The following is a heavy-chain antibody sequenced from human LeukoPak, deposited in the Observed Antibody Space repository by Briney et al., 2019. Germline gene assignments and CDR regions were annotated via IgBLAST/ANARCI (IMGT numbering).Heavy chain of an antibody. V-gene: IGHV3-30*03. CDR3: ARDWASPGPTTI. CDR1: GFTFSSYS. D-gene: IGHD1-26*01. J-gene: IGHJ4*02. Sequence: SGGSLRLSCAASGFTFSSYSMNWVRQAPGKGLEWVAVISYDGSNKYYADSVKGRFTISRDNAKSSLYLQMNSLRAEDTAIYYCARDWASPGPTTIWGQGTLVTVSS. CDR2: ISYDGSNK.